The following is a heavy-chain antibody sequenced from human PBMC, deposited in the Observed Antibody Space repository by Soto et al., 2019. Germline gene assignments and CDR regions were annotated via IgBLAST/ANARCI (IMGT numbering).Heavy chain of an antibody. Sequence: SGPTLLNPTQTLTLTCTFSGFSLSTSGMRVSWIRQPPGKALEWLARIDWDDDKFYSTSLKTRLTISKDTSKNQVVLTMTNMDPVDTATYYCARSSADYYYVMAFWGQGTSVIVSS. D-gene: IGHD3-22*01. V-gene: IGHV2-70*04. CDR2: IDWDDDK. J-gene: IGHJ6*02. CDR3: ARSSADYYYVMAF. CDR1: GFSLSTSGMR.